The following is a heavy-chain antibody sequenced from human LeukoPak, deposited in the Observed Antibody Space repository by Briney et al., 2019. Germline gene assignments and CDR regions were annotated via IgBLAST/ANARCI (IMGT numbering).Heavy chain of an antibody. CDR2: ISSSSSYI. D-gene: IGHD4-11*01. CDR3: ARARTRAVTTVPDY. J-gene: IGHJ4*02. CDR1: GFTFSSYS. Sequence: GGSLRLSCAASGFTFSSYSMNWVRQAPGKGLEWVSSISSSSSYIYYADSVKGRFTISRDNAKNSLYLQMNSLRAEDTAVYYCARARTRAVTTVPDYWGQGTLVTVSS. V-gene: IGHV3-21*01.